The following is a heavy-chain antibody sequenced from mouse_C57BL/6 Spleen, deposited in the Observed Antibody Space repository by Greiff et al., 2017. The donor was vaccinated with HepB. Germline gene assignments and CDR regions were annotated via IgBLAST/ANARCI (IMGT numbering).Heavy chain of an antibody. CDR1: GYTFTSYT. CDR2: INPSSGYT. V-gene: IGHV1-4*01. Sequence: VQLVESGAELARPGASVKMSCKASGYTFTSYTMHWVKQRPGQGLEWIGYINPSSGYTKYNQKFKDKATLTADKSSSTAYMQLSSLTSEDSAVYYCARVGPFTTVVAPSDYWGQGTTLTVSS. J-gene: IGHJ2*01. D-gene: IGHD1-1*01. CDR3: ARVGPFTTVVAPSDY.